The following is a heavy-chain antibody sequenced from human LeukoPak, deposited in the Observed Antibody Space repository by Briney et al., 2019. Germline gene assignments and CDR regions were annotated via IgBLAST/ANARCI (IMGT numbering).Heavy chain of an antibody. CDR2: MYYSGST. Sequence: SETLSLTCTVSGSSFNNYSCHWIRQPPGKGLEWIGYMYYSGSTDYNPALKSRINMSLDTSKNQFSLKLSSVTAADTGVYYCARGPTVTTDYWGQGILVTVSS. CDR3: ARGPTVTTDY. D-gene: IGHD4-17*01. CDR1: GSSFNNYS. J-gene: IGHJ4*02. V-gene: IGHV4-59*01.